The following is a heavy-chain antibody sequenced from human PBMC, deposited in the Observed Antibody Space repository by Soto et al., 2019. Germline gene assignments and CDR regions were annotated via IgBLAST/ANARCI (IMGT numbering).Heavy chain of an antibody. J-gene: IGHJ4*02. CDR2: VSEYGDVT. CDR1: GLTLSNHA. V-gene: IGHV3-23*01. Sequence: EVQLLESGGGLAQPGGSLRLSCAASGLTLSNHAMTWVRQAPGKGLDWVSTVSEYGDVTYYADSVRGRFTISRDNSKNTRDLQLNNLRVEDTAVYYCVPGSSGTRGEDSWGPGVVVTVSS. D-gene: IGHD3-10*01. CDR3: VPGSSGTRGEDS.